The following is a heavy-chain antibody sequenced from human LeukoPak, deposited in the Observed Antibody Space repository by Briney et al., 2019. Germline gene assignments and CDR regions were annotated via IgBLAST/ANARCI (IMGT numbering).Heavy chain of an antibody. CDR3: ARIYGAGSSSY. J-gene: IGHJ4*02. D-gene: IGHD3-10*01. CDR2: IYYSGST. V-gene: IGHV4-39*01. CDR1: GGSISSSSYY. Sequence: KTSETLSLTCTGSGGSISSSSYYWGWIRQPPGKGLEWIGSIYYSGSTYYNPSLKSRVTISVDTSKNQFSLKLSSVTPADTAVYYCARIYGAGSSSYGGQGTLVTVSS.